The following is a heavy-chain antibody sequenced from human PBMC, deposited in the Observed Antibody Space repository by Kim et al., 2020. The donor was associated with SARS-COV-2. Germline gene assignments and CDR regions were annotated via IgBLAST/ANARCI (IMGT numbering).Heavy chain of an antibody. V-gene: IGHV4-59*01. J-gene: IGHJ4*02. CDR3: AREGGVLWFGELFD. Sequence: SETLSLTCTVSGGSISSYYWSWIRQPPGKGLEWIGYIYYSGSTNYNPSLKSRVTISVDTSKNQFSLKLSSVTAADTAVYYCAREGGVLWFGELFDWGQGTLVTVSS. D-gene: IGHD3-10*01. CDR2: IYYSGST. CDR1: GGSISSYY.